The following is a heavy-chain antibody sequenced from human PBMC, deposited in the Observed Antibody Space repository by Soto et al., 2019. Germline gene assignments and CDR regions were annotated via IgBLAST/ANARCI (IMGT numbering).Heavy chain of an antibody. V-gene: IGHV3-23*01. J-gene: IGHJ4*02. D-gene: IGHD3-22*01. CDR1: GFTFSIYA. CDR3: AKDPNDYDSSAYYVDY. CDR2: ISDSGDKT. Sequence: PGGSLRLSCAASGFTFSIYAMSWVRHAPGKGLEWVSAISDSGDKTYYADSVKGRFTVSRDNSKNTLYLQMNSLRAEDTAVYFCAKDPNDYDSSAYYVDYWGRGTLVTVSS.